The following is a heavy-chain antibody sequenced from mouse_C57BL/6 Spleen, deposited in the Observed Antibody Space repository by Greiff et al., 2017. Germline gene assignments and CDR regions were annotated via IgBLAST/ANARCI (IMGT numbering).Heavy chain of an antibody. CDR1: GFNIKDYY. J-gene: IGHJ3*01. CDR3: TTGATGAWFAY. V-gene: IGHV14-1*01. CDR2: IDPEDGDT. D-gene: IGHD1-1*01. Sequence: VQLKESGAELVRPGASVKLSCTASGFNIKDYYMHWVKQRPEQGLEWIGRIDPEDGDTEYAPKFPGKATMTADTSSNTAYLQLSSLTSEDTAGYYCTTGATGAWFAYWGQGTLVTVSA.